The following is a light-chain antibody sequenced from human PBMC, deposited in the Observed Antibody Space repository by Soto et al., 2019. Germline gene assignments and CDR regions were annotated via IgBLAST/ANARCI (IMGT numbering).Light chain of an antibody. Sequence: EIVLTQSPATLSFSPGERATLSCRASQTFSSYLAWYQQKPGQAPRLLIYGASNRATGIPDRFSGSGSGTDFTLTISRLEPEDFAVYYCQQYGSSGTFGQGAKVDI. CDR2: GAS. CDR1: QTFSSY. V-gene: IGKV3-20*01. CDR3: QQYGSSGT. J-gene: IGKJ1*01.